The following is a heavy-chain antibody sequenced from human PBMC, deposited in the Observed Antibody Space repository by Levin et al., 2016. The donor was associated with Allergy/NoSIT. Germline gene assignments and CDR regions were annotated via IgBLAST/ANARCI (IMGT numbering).Heavy chain of an antibody. D-gene: IGHD6-19*01. CDR3: ARDVVSSHIYYYYYYGMDV. V-gene: IGHV3-21*01. J-gene: IGHJ6*02. Sequence: GGSLRLSCAASGFTFSSYSMNWVRQAPGKGLEWVSSISSSSSYIYYADSVKGRFTISRDNAKNSLYLQMNSLRAEDTAVYYCARDVVSSHIYYYYYYGMDVWGQGTTVTVSS. CDR2: ISSSSSYI. CDR1: GFTFSSYS.